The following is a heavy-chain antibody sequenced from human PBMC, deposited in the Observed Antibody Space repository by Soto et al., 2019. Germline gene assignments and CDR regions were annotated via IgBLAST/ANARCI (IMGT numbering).Heavy chain of an antibody. CDR3: ATSYLGAYDAFDI. Sequence: ASVKVSCKVSGYTLTELSMHWVRQAPGKGLEWMGGFDPEDGETIYAQKFQGRVTMTEDTSTDTAYMELSSLRSEDMAVYYCATSYLGAYDAFDIWGQGTMVTVSS. D-gene: IGHD1-26*01. CDR2: FDPEDGET. CDR1: GYTLTELS. J-gene: IGHJ3*02. V-gene: IGHV1-24*01.